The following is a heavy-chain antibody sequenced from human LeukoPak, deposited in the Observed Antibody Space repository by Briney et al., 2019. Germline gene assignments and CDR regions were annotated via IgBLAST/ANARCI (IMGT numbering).Heavy chain of an antibody. J-gene: IGHJ4*02. V-gene: IGHV3-23*01. CDR1: GFAFTSYF. CDR3: ACHCSGSRCSDHDY. D-gene: IGHD2-15*01. Sequence: GGSLRLSCTASGFAFTSYFMTWARQAPGTGVEWVSGINGRGDETHYADSVKGRFTISRDNSKSTLYLQLSGLRAEDTAVYYCACHCSGSRCSDHDYWGQGTVVTVSS. CDR2: INGRGDET.